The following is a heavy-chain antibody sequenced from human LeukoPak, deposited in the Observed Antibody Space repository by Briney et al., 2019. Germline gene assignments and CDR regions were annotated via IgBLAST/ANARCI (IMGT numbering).Heavy chain of an antibody. CDR1: GGTFSSYA. Sequence: GASVTVSCKASGGTFSSYAIGWVRQAPGQGLEWMGRIIPFFGTANYAQKFQGRVTITADKSTSTAYMELSSLRSEDTAVYYCARGRPYYYDGSGYQYCFDYWGQGTLVTVSS. D-gene: IGHD3-22*01. CDR3: ARGRPYYYDGSGYQYCFDY. J-gene: IGHJ4*02. V-gene: IGHV1-69*06. CDR2: IIPFFGTA.